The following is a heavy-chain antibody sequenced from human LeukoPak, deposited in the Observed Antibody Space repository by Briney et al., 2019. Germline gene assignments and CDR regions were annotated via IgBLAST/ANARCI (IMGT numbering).Heavy chain of an antibody. D-gene: IGHD3-10*01. CDR2: ISHSGST. J-gene: IGHJ5*02. CDR1: GASISNSY. V-gene: IGHV4-59*08. Sequence: SETLSLTCTVSGASISNSYWSWIRQPPGKGLEWIGYISHSGSTNNNPSLKSRVTMSVDTSKNQFSLNLSSVTAADTAVYYCARQASVVRGVIIPWFDPWGRGTLVTVSS. CDR3: ARQASVVRGVIIPWFDP.